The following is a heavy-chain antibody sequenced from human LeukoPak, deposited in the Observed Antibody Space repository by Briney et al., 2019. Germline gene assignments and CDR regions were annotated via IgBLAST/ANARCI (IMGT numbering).Heavy chain of an antibody. V-gene: IGHV3-21*01. D-gene: IGHD6-19*01. J-gene: IGHJ6*02. Sequence: GGSLRLSCAASGFTFSSYNMNWVSQAPGKGLEWVSSISSRSSYINYADSVKGRFTVSRDNAKNSLFLQMNSLRAEDTAVYYCAGDRSETPYSSGWYDYYYYYGMDVWGQGTTVTVSS. CDR3: AGDRSETPYSSGWYDYYYYYGMDV. CDR2: ISSRSSYI. CDR1: GFTFSSYN.